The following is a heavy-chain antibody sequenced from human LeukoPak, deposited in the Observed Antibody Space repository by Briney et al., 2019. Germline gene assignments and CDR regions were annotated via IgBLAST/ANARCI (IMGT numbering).Heavy chain of an antibody. CDR1: GYTFPSYG. CDR2: ISAYNGNT. V-gene: IGHV1-18*01. D-gene: IGHD6-19*01. CDR3: ARVSIAVAGDYYYYYYMDV. Sequence: GSSVKVSCKASGYTFPSYGISWVRQAPGQGLEWMGWISAYNGNTNYAQKLQGRVTMTTDTSTSTAYMELRSLRSDDTAVYYCARVSIAVAGDYYYYYYMDVWGKGTTVTVSS. J-gene: IGHJ6*03.